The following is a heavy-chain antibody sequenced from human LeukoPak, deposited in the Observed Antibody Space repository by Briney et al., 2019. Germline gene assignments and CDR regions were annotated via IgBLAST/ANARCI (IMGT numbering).Heavy chain of an antibody. Sequence: ASVKVSCKASGYTFTSYDINWVRQATGQGLEWMGWMNPNSGNTGYAQKFQGSVTMTRNTSISTAYMELSSLKTEDTAVYYCTRHSDKYCSGANCYVYNFYGLDVWGQGTTVTVSS. J-gene: IGHJ6*02. D-gene: IGHD2-15*01. CDR3: TRHSDKYCSGANCYVYNFYGLDV. CDR1: GYTFTSYD. V-gene: IGHV1-8*01. CDR2: MNPNSGNT.